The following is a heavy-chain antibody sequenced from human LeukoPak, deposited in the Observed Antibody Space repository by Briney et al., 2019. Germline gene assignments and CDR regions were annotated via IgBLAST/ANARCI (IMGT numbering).Heavy chain of an antibody. D-gene: IGHD5-18*01. J-gene: IGHJ4*02. V-gene: IGHV1-18*04. CDR2: SSAYNGNT. CDR1: GYTFTGYY. CDR3: TRDLGVDTTMIFSDY. Sequence: ASVKVSCKASGYTFTGYYMNWVRQAPGQGLEWMGWSSAYNGNTNYAQKFQGRVTMTTDTSTSTAYMEVRSLRSDDTAVYYCTRDLGVDTTMIFSDYWGQGSLVTVSS.